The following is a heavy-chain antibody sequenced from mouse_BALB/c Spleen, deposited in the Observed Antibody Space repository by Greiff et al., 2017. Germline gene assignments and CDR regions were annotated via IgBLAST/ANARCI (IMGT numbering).Heavy chain of an antibody. CDR2: IYPGNSDT. CDR1: GYSFTSYW. Sequence: VQLKQSGTVLARPGASVKMSCKASGYSFTSYWMHWVKQRPGQGLEWIGAIYPGNSDTSYNQKFKGKAKLTAVTSASTAYMELSSLTNEDSAVYYCTRDGDYKGYFDYWGQGTTLTVSS. J-gene: IGHJ2*01. D-gene: IGHD2-13*01. V-gene: IGHV1-5*01. CDR3: TRDGDYKGYFDY.